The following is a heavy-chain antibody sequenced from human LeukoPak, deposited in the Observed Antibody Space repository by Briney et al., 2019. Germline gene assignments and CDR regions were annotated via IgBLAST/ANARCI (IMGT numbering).Heavy chain of an antibody. J-gene: IGHJ6*03. CDR1: EFTFSSYT. CDR2: ISSSSSYI. D-gene: IGHD6-19*01. CDR3: ASSGPVPPEADSYYYYMDV. Sequence: GGSLRLSCAASEFTFSSYTMNWVRQAPGKGLEWVSSISSSSSYIHYVDSVKGRFTISRDNAKNSLYLQMNSLRAEDTAVYYCASSGPVPPEADSYYYYMDVWGKGTTVTVSS. V-gene: IGHV3-21*01.